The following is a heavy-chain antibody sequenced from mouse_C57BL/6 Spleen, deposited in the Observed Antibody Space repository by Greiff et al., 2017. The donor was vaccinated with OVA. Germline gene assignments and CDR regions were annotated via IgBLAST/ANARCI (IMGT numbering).Heavy chain of an antibody. CDR3: ARDYYGSSPGYFDV. CDR2: ISDGGSYT. D-gene: IGHD1-1*01. J-gene: IGHJ1*03. V-gene: IGHV5-4*01. Sequence: EVKLLESGGGLVKPGGSLKLSCAASGFTFSSYAMSWVRQTPEKRLEWVATISDGGSYTYYPDNVKGRFTISRDNAKNNLYLQMSHLKSEDTAMYYCARDYYGSSPGYFDVWGTGTTVTVSS. CDR1: GFTFSSYA.